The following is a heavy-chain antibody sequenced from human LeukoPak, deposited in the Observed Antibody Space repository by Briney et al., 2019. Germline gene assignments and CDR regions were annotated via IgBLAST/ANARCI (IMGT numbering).Heavy chain of an antibody. CDR1: GGSTSSSSYY. V-gene: IGHV4-39*01. D-gene: IGHD3-22*01. CDR2: IYYTGRT. Sequence: SETLSLTCTVSGGSTSSSSYYWGWIRQPPGKGLEWIGNIYYTGRTYYNPSLKSRVTISVDTSKNQFSLKLSSVSAADTAVYYCARLYYYDSSGPPLWGQGTLVTVSS. J-gene: IGHJ4*02. CDR3: ARLYYYDSSGPPL.